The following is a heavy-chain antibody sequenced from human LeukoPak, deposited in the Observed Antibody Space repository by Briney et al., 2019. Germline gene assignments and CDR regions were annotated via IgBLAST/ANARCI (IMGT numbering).Heavy chain of an antibody. CDR2: ISGSGGST. V-gene: IGHV3-23*01. Sequence: GGSLRLSCAASGFTFSSYAMSWVRQAPGKGLEWVSAISGSGGSTYYADSVKGRFTISRDNSKNTLYLQMNSLRAKDTAVYYCAKGMYSSSSHFDYWGQGTLVTVSS. J-gene: IGHJ4*02. D-gene: IGHD6-6*01. CDR3: AKGMYSSSSHFDY. CDR1: GFTFSSYA.